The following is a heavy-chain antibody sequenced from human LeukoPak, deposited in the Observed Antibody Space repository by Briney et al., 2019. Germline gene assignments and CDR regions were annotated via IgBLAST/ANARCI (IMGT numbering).Heavy chain of an antibody. J-gene: IGHJ5*02. CDR2: IYSSGST. CDR3: EREFDP. V-gene: IGHV4-4*07. Sequence: SETLSLSCTVSGGSISSYYWSWIRQPAGKGLEWIGRIYSSGSTNYNPSLKSRVTMSVDTSKHQFSLKLSSVTAADTAVYYCEREFDPCGPGTLVTVSS. CDR1: GGSISSYY.